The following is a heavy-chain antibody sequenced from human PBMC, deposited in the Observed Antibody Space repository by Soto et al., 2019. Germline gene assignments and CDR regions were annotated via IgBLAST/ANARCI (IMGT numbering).Heavy chain of an antibody. Sequence: EVQLVESGGGLIQPGGSLRLYCAASGFTVSSNYMSWVRQAPGKGLEWVPVIYSGGSTYYADSVKGRFTISRDNSKNTLYLQMNSLRAEDTAVYYCAREFMGGVAGTWFDPWGQGTLVTVSS. J-gene: IGHJ5*02. CDR3: AREFMGGVAGTWFDP. V-gene: IGHV3-53*01. CDR2: IYSGGST. D-gene: IGHD6-19*01. CDR1: GFTVSSNY.